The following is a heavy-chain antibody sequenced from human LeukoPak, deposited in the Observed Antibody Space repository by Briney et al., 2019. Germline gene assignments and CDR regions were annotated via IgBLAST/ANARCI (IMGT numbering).Heavy chain of an antibody. CDR2: ISYDGSSE. D-gene: IGHD6-13*01. Sequence: GGSLRLSCAASGFTFSSYVMHWVRQAPGKGLEWVAIISYDGSSEYYADSVKGRFTISRDNSKNTLYLQMNSLRAEDTAVYYCARDYDSSSWYSSFDYWGQGTLVTVSS. CDR3: ARDYDSSSWYSSFDY. J-gene: IGHJ4*02. V-gene: IGHV3-30*04. CDR1: GFTFSSYV.